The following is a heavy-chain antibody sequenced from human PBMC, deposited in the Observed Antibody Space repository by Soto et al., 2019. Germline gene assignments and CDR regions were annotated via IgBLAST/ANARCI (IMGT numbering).Heavy chain of an antibody. V-gene: IGHV4-59*01. CDR2: IYYSGST. D-gene: IGHD2-8*01. CDR1: GVTISSYY. CDR3: ARGVYATDFDY. Sequence: PSQTQCLTYTVSGVTISSYYGSWIRQPPGKGLEWIGYIYYSGSTNYNPSLKSRVTISVDTSKNQFSLKLSSVTAADTAVYYCARGVYATDFDYWGQGTLVTVSS. J-gene: IGHJ4*02.